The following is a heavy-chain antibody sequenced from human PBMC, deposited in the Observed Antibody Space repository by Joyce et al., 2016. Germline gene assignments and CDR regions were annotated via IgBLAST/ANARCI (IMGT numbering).Heavy chain of an antibody. V-gene: IGHV3-21*01. J-gene: IGHJ4*02. CDR1: GFTFSSYS. CDR2: LSSSSSCI. Sequence: EVQLVESGGGLVKSGGSLRLSCAASGFTFSSYSMSWVRQAPGKGLEWVSSLSSSSSCIKYTDSVKGRFTISRDNAKNSLYLQMNSLRVEDTAVYYCARSSYTNGIFDYWGQGTLVTVSS. D-gene: IGHD2-8*01. CDR3: ARSSYTNGIFDY.